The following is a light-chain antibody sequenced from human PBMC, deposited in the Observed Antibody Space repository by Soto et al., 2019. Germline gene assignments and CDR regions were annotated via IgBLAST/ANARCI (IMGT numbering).Light chain of an antibody. V-gene: IGKV3-20*01. J-gene: IGKJ3*01. CDR3: QQYGSSFT. Sequence: EIVLTQSPGTLSLSPGERATLSCRASQTVSSSYLAWYQQKPGQAPRLLIYDASSRATGIPDRFSGSGSGTDFTLTISRLEPEDSAVYYCQQYGSSFTFGPGTKVDIK. CDR1: QTVSSSY. CDR2: DAS.